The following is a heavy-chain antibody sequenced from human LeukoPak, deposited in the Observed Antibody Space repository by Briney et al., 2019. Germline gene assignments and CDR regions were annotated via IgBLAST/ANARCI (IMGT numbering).Heavy chain of an antibody. D-gene: IGHD3-3*01. V-gene: IGHV4-39*07. CDR2: IYYSGST. CDR3: ARHRRYYDFWSGSNWFDP. J-gene: IGHJ5*02. Sequence: SETLSLTCTVSGGSISSSSYYWGWIRQPPGKGLEWIGSIYYSGSTYYNPSLKSRVTISVDTSKNQFSLKLSSVTAADTAVYYCARHRRYYDFWSGSNWFDPRGQGTLVTVSS. CDR1: GGSISSSSYY.